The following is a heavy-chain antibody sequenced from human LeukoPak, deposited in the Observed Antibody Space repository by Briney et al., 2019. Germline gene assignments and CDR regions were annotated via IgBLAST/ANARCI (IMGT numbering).Heavy chain of an antibody. J-gene: IGHJ4*02. D-gene: IGHD2-2*01. Sequence: SETLSLTCAVYGGSFSGYYWSWIRQPPGKGLEWIGEINHSGSTNYNPSLTSRVTISVDTSKNQFSLKLSSVTAADTAVYYCARGRYCSSTGCYSPSMVRGVIGSFDYWGQGTLVTVSS. CDR2: INHSGST. CDR3: ARGRYCSSTGCYSPSMVRGVIGSFDY. CDR1: GGSFSGYY. V-gene: IGHV4-34*01.